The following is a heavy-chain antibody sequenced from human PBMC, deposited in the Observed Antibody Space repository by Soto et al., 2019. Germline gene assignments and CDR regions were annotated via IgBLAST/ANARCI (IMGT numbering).Heavy chain of an antibody. CDR3: AKARTLGYYYMDV. Sequence: QLLESGGDLVQPGGSLRLSCAASGFVFSGYTMSWVRQAPGKGLEWVSNIGSGGSDTYYADSVKGRFTISRDNSKSTLYLQMNSLRAEDTAVYYCAKARTLGYYYMDVWCKGTTVTVSS. CDR1: GFVFSGYT. D-gene: IGHD3-16*01. J-gene: IGHJ6*03. CDR2: IGSGGSDT. V-gene: IGHV3-23*01.